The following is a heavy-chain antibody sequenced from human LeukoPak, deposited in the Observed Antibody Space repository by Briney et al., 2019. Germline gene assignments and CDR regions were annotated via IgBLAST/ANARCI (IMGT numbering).Heavy chain of an antibody. CDR1: GFTFSSYA. CDR2: ISYDGSNK. J-gene: IGHJ4*02. CDR3: ARDYCGGDCYSGADY. Sequence: PGGSLRLSCADSGFTFSSYAMHWVRQAPGKGLEWVAVISYDGSNKYYADSVKGRFTISRDNSKNTLYLQMNSLRAEDTAVYYCARDYCGGDCYSGADYWGQGTLVTVSS. D-gene: IGHD2-21*02. V-gene: IGHV3-30*04.